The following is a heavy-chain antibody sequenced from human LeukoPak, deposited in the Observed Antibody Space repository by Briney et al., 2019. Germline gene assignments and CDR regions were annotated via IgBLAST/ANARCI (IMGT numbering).Heavy chain of an antibody. CDR2: IYYSGST. CDR3: ARSEQLWLLGVYYYGMDV. Sequence: SETLSLTCTVSGGSISSYYWSWIRQPPGKGLEWIGYIYYSGSTNYNPSLKSRVTISVDTSKNQFSLKLSSVTAAIRALKHSARSEQLWLLGVYYYGMDVWGQGTTVTVSS. D-gene: IGHD5-18*01. CDR1: GGSISSYY. V-gene: IGHV4-59*12. J-gene: IGHJ6*02.